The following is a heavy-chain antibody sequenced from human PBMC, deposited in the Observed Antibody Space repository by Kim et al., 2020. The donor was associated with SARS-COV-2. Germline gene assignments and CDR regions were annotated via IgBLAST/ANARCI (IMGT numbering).Heavy chain of an antibody. CDR1: GYSFTSYW. D-gene: IGHD5-18*01. Sequence: GESLKISCKGSGYSFTSYWIGWVRQMPGKGLEWMGIIYPGDSDTRYSPSFQGQVTISADKSISTAYRQGSSLKASDTAMYYCARLSSDGYVYSYYGMDVGGQGPTVTVFS. CDR2: IYPGDSDT. CDR3: ARLSSDGYVYSYYGMDV. J-gene: IGHJ6*02. V-gene: IGHV5-51*01.